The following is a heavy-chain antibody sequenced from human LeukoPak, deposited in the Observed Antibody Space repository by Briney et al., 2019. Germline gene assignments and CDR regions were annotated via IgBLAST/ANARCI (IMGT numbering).Heavy chain of an antibody. CDR2: IYYSGST. D-gene: IGHD3-22*01. J-gene: IGHJ5*02. V-gene: IGHV4-39*01. CDR3: ARHLRLEFDP. CDR1: GGSISSSSYY. Sequence: SETLSVTCTVSGGSISSSSYYWGWIGQPPGRGLEGLGSIYYSGSTYYNPSLKSRVTISVNTAKNPFSLKLSSVTAADPAVYYCARHLRLEFDPWGQGTLVTVSS.